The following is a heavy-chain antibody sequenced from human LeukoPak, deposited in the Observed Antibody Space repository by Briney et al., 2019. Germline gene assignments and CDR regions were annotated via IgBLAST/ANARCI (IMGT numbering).Heavy chain of an antibody. CDR2: INPSGGST. CDR1: GGTFRSGS. Sequence: ASVKVSCKASGGTFRSGSINWVRQAPGQGLEWMGIINPSGGSTSYAQKFQGRVTMTRDTSTSTVYMELSSLRSEDTAAYYCARGLDCSSTSCYLSGTDYWGQGTLVTVSS. J-gene: IGHJ4*02. CDR3: ARGLDCSSTSCYLSGTDY. V-gene: IGHV1-46*01. D-gene: IGHD2-2*01.